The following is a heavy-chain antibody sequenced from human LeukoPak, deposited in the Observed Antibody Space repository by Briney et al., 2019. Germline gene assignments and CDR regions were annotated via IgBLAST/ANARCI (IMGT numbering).Heavy chain of an antibody. CDR1: GGSISSSSYY. V-gene: IGHV4-39*01. D-gene: IGHD3-22*01. Sequence: SETLSLTCTVSGGSISSSSYYWGWIRQPPGKGLEWIGSIYYSGSTYYNPSLKSRVTISVDTSKDQFSLKLSSVTAADTAVYYCARQNEGYYYDSSGLNWFDPWGQGTLVTVSS. J-gene: IGHJ5*02. CDR3: ARQNEGYYYDSSGLNWFDP. CDR2: IYYSGST.